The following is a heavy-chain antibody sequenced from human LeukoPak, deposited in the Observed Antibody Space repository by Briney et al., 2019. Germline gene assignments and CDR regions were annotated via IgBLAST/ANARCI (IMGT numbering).Heavy chain of an antibody. J-gene: IGHJ2*01. Sequence: QTGGSLRLSCAASVFTFSTYSMSMVRQAPGKGLEWVSYISSSSSTIYYADSVKGRFTISRDNVKNSLYLQMNSLRAEDTAVYYCARVGMQQGALNWYFDLWGRGTLVTVSS. CDR1: VFTFSTYS. D-gene: IGHD6-13*01. CDR2: ISSSSSTI. V-gene: IGHV3-48*04. CDR3: ARVGMQQGALNWYFDL.